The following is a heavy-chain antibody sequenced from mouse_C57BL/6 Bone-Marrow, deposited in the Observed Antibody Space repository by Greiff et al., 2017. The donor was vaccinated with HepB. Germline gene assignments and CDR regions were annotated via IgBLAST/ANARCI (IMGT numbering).Heavy chain of an antibody. CDR1: GFTFSDYY. D-gene: IGHD4-1*01. J-gene: IGHJ2*01. V-gene: IGHV5-16*01. CDR2: INYDGSST. CDR3: ARNWVLDY. Sequence: EVQVVESEGGLVQPGSSMKLSCTASGFTFSDYYMAWVRQVPEKGLEWVANINYDGSSTYYLDSLQSRFIISRDTAKNILYLQMSSLKSEDTATYYCARNWVLDYWGQGTTLTVSS.